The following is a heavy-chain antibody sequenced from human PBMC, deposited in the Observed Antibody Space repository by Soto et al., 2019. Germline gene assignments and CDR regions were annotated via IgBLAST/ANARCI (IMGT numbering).Heavy chain of an antibody. CDR1: GYTFTSYA. D-gene: IGHD6-13*01. CDR3: ARDARIAAAAYSWFDP. CDR2: INAGNGNT. V-gene: IGHV1-3*01. Sequence: ASVKVSCKASGYTFTSYAMHWVRQAPGQRLEWMGWINAGNGNTKYSQKFQGRVTITRDTSASTAYMELSSLRSEDTAVYYCARDARIAAAAYSWFDPWGQGTLVTVSS. J-gene: IGHJ5*02.